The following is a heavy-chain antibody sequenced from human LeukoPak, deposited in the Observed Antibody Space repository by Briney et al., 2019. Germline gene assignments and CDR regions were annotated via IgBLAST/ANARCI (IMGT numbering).Heavy chain of an antibody. D-gene: IGHD3-22*01. J-gene: IGHJ4*02. V-gene: IGHV3-23*01. Sequence: GGSLRLSCTVSGFTVSSNSMSWVRQAPGRGLEWVSAISGSGGSTYYADSVKGRFTISRDNSKNTLYLQMNSLRAEDTAVYYCAKDWYDSSGYMNYWGQGTLVTVSS. CDR1: GFTVSSNS. CDR2: ISGSGGST. CDR3: AKDWYDSSGYMNY.